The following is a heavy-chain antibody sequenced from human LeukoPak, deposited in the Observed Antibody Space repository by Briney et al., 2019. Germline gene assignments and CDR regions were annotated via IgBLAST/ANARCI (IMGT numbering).Heavy chain of an antibody. CDR3: ARGNDILTIDY. J-gene: IGHJ4*02. CDR2: IYYSGST. Sequence: SQTLSLTCTVSGGSISSGGYYWSWIRQHLGKGLEWIGYIYYSGSTYYNPSLKSRVTISVDTSKNQFSLKLSSVTAADTAVYYCARGNDILTIDYWGQGTLVAVSS. CDR1: GGSISSGGYY. V-gene: IGHV4-31*03. D-gene: IGHD3-9*01.